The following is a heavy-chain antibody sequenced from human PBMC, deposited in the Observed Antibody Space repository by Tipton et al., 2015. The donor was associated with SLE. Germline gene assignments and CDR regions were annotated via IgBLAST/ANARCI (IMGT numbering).Heavy chain of an antibody. CDR2: INSRSYYI. V-gene: IGHV3-21*01. J-gene: IGHJ4*02. CDR3: ARGRARSYFAH. CDR1: GFTFSSYS. Sequence: SLRLSCAASGFTFSSYSLNWVRQAPGKGPEWVSSINSRSYYIKYADSVKGRFTISRDNAKNSLFLQMNSLRVEDTAVYYCARGRARSYFAHWGQGALVTVSS.